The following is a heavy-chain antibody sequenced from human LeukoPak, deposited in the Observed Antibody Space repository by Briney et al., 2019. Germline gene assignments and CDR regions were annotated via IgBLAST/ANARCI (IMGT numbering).Heavy chain of an antibody. CDR1: GGSFSGYY. J-gene: IGHJ4*02. D-gene: IGHD6-13*01. CDR3: ARHGTIAAAGTELDY. Sequence: SEALSLTCAVYGGSFSGYYWSWIRQPPGKGLEWIGEINHSGSTNYNPSLKSRVTISVDTSKNQFSLKLSSVTAADTAVYYCARHGTIAAAGTELDYWGQGTLVTVSS. CDR2: INHSGST. V-gene: IGHV4-34*01.